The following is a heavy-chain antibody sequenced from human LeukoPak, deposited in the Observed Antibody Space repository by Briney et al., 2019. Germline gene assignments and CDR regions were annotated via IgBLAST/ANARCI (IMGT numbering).Heavy chain of an antibody. V-gene: IGHV3-33*08. D-gene: IGHD3-22*01. J-gene: IGHJ4*02. CDR1: GFTFRSYG. Sequence: PGRSLRLSCAASGFTFRSYGMHWVRQAPGKGLEWVAVIWYDGSNKYYADSVKGRFTISRDNSKNTLYLQMNSLRAEDTAVYYCARAQGYYDSSGYPIDYWGQGTLVTVSS. CDR2: IWYDGSNK. CDR3: ARAQGYYDSSGYPIDY.